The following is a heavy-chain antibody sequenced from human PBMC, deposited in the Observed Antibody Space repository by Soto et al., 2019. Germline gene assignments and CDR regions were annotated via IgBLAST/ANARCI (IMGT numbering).Heavy chain of an antibody. D-gene: IGHD6-13*01. J-gene: IGHJ6*02. Sequence: SETLSLTCTVSGGSISSGGYYWSWIRQHPGKGLEWIGYIYYSGSTYYNPSLKSRVTISVDTSKNQFSLKLSSVTAADTAVYYCARGRAAAGIFGSEVTNYYYGMDVWGQGTTVTVSS. V-gene: IGHV4-31*03. CDR1: GGSISSGGYY. CDR2: IYYSGST. CDR3: ARGRAAAGIFGSEVTNYYYGMDV.